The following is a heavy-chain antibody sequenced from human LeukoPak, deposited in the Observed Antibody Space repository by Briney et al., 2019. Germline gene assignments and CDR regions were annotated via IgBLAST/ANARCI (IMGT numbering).Heavy chain of an antibody. J-gene: IGHJ4*02. Sequence: ASVKVSCKASGYTFTGYYMHWVRQAPGQGLEWMGWINPNSGGTNYVQKFQGRVTMTRDTSISTAYMELSRLRSDDTAVYYCASHRYSGSYSFFDYWGQGTLVTVSS. CDR1: GYTFTGYY. CDR2: INPNSGGT. D-gene: IGHD1-26*01. V-gene: IGHV1-2*02. CDR3: ASHRYSGSYSFFDY.